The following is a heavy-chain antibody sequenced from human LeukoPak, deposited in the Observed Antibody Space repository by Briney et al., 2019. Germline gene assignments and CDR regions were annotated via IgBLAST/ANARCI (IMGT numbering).Heavy chain of an antibody. V-gene: IGHV3-48*04. D-gene: IGHD3-10*01. Sequence: GGSLRLSCAASGFTFSSYSMNWVRQAPGKGLEWVSYISSSSSTIYYADSVKGRFTISRDNAKNSLYLQMNSLRAEDTAVYYCARGGKGRLWFGELWIDYWGQGTLVTVSS. CDR3: ARGGKGRLWFGELWIDY. CDR1: GFTFSSYS. CDR2: ISSSSSTI. J-gene: IGHJ4*02.